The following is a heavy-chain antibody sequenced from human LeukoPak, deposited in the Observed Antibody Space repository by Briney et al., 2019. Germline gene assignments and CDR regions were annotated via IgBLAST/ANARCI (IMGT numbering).Heavy chain of an antibody. J-gene: IGHJ4*02. CDR2: INDGVGRT. D-gene: IGHD2-21*02. CDR3: AKVIYCGGDCYLRAGDS. CDR1: GFTFSNYA. V-gene: IGHV3-23*01. Sequence: GGSLRLSCSASGFTFSNYAMSWVRQAPGRGLEWVSCINDGVGRTFYADAVRGRFTISRDNSQNTLYLHMDSLRAEDTAIYYCAKVIYCGGDCYLRAGDSWGQGTLVTVSS.